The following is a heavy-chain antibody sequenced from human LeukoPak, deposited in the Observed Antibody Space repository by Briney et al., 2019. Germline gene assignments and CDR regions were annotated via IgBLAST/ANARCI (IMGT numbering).Heavy chain of an antibody. D-gene: IGHD6-19*01. Sequence: GGSLRLSCVASGFTFSSYGMHWVRQAPGKGLEWVAFIRYDGSNKYYADSVKGRFIISRDNSKNTLYLQMNSLRAEDTAVYYCAGGPWSSGWTFDPWGQGTLVTVSS. J-gene: IGHJ5*02. V-gene: IGHV3-30*02. CDR3: AGGPWSSGWTFDP. CDR1: GFTFSSYG. CDR2: IRYDGSNK.